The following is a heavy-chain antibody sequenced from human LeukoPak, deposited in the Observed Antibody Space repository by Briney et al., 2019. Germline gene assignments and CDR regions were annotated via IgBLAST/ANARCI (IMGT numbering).Heavy chain of an antibody. CDR1: GFTFSSYS. D-gene: IGHD5-24*01. J-gene: IGHJ4*02. V-gene: IGHV3-21*03. CDR2: ISSSSSYI. CDR3: ARDIRRDGYNPIDY. Sequence: GGSLGLSCAASGFTFSSYSMNWVRQAPGKGPEWVSSISSSSSYIYYADSVKGRFTISRDNAKNSLYLQMNSLRAEDTAVYYCARDIRRDGYNPIDYWGQGTLVTVSS.